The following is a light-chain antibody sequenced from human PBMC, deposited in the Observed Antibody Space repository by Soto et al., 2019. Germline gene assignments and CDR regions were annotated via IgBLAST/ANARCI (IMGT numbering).Light chain of an antibody. CDR1: QSVSNSF. CDR2: AAS. CDR3: QPYNNWPLT. J-gene: IGKJ4*01. V-gene: IGKV3D-15*01. Sequence: EVVLTQSPGTLSLSPGERASLSCRASQSVSNSFLAWYQQKAGQSPRILIYAASARAIGIPDRFSGSGSGTDFTLTINSLQSEDFAIYYCQPYNNWPLTFGGGTKVDIK.